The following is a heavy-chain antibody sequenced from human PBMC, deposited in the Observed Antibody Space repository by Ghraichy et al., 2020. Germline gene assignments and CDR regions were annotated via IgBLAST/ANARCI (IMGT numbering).Heavy chain of an antibody. CDR2: ISSSSSYI. D-gene: IGHD2-2*02. J-gene: IGHJ4*02. CDR3: ARAGWYCSSNSCYTIDY. V-gene: IGHV3-21*01. Sequence: GGSLRLSCAASGFTFSSYSMNWVRQAPGKGLEWVSSISSSSSYIYYADSVKGRFTISRDNAKNSLYLQMNSLRAEDTAVYYCARAGWYCSSNSCYTIDYWGQGTLVTVSS. CDR1: GFTFSSYS.